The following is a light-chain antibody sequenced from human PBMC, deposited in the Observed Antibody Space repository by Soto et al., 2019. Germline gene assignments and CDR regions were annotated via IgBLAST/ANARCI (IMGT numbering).Light chain of an antibody. CDR2: GAS. Sequence: FTQSPCTLSLSPGDRATLSCRASQIVRSNSLAWYQQKPGQAPRLLIYGASNRATGIPDRFSASGSGTDFTLTISRLEPEDFAVYYCQQYESSPRTFGQGTKVDIK. V-gene: IGKV3-20*01. CDR1: QIVRSNS. J-gene: IGKJ1*01. CDR3: QQYESSPRT.